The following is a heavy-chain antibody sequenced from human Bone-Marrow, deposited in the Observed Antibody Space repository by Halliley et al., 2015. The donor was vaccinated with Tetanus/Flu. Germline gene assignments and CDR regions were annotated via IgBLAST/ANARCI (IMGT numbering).Heavy chain of an antibody. V-gene: IGHV3-30*15. J-gene: IGHJ3*01. CDR3: ARRCDASGNYPPRDAFDL. CDR2: SDGNHK. D-gene: IGHD3-22*01. Sequence: SDGNHKDYADSVRGRFTVSRDNSNSTLYLQLSSLTTDDTATYYCARRCDASGNYPPRDAFDLWGPGTLVTVSS.